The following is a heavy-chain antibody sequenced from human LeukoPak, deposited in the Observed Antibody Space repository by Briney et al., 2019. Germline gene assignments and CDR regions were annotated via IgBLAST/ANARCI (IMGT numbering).Heavy chain of an antibody. V-gene: IGHV4-31*03. CDR1: GGSISSGGYS. CDR2: IYYSGST. J-gene: IGHJ4*02. CDR3: AREGTYYFDY. D-gene: IGHD3/OR15-3a*01. Sequence: KPSETLSLTCTVSGGSISSGGYSWSWIRQHPGKGLEWIGYIYYSGSTYYNPSLKSRVTISVDTSKNQFSLKLSSVTAADTAVYYCAREGTYYFDYWGQGTLVTVSS.